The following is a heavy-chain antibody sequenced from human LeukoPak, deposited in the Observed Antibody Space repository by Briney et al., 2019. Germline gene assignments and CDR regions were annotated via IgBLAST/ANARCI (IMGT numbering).Heavy chain of an antibody. J-gene: IGHJ4*02. D-gene: IGHD5-12*01. CDR2: INHSGST. Sequence: SETLSLTCAVYGGSFSGYYWSWIRQPPGKGLEWIGEINHSGSTNYNPPLKSRVTISVDTSKNQFSLKLSSVTAADTAVYYCARWLHFDYWGQGTLVTVSS. CDR1: GGSFSGYY. V-gene: IGHV4-34*01. CDR3: ARWLHFDY.